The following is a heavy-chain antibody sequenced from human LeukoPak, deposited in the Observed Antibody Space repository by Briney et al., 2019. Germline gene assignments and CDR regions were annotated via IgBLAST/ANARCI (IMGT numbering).Heavy chain of an antibody. V-gene: IGHV3-30*02. CDR3: AAINIAQLPINGY. CDR1: GSTFSGYG. D-gene: IGHD2/OR15-2a*01. Sequence: PGGSLRLSFAASGSTFSGYGMHWVRQAPGKGLEWVSFIRYDGSDKYYADSVKGRFTISRDNSKKTLYLQMSSLRVEDTAVYYCAAINIAQLPINGYWGRGTLVTVSS. CDR2: IRYDGSDK. J-gene: IGHJ4*02.